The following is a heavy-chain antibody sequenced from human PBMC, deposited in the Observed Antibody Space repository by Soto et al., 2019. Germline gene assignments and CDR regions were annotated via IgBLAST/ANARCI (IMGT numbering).Heavy chain of an antibody. CDR3: ARGVTWGYCISTSCPYWYFDL. CDR1: GGSISSGGYY. D-gene: IGHD2-2*01. CDR2: SYYSGST. J-gene: IGHJ2*01. Sequence: QVQLQESGPGLVKPSQTLSLTCTVSGGSISSGGYYWSWIRQHPGKGLEWIGYSYYSGSTYYNPSLTSRVTISVDTSKNQFSLKLSSVTAADTAVYYCARGVTWGYCISTSCPYWYFDLWGRGTLVTVSS. V-gene: IGHV4-31*03.